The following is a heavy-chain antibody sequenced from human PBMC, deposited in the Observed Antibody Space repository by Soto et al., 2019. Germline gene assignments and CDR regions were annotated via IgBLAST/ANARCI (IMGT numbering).Heavy chain of an antibody. V-gene: IGHV3-21*01. J-gene: IGHJ6*02. CDR3: ARADLRYFDWFDVAYGMDV. D-gene: IGHD3-9*01. CDR2: ISSSSSYI. CDR1: GFTFSSYS. Sequence: GSLRLSCAASGFTFSSYSMNWVRQAPGKGLEWVSSISSSSSYIYYADSVKGRFTISRDNAKNSLYLQMKSLRAEDTAVYYCARADLRYFDWFDVAYGMDVWGQGTTVTVSS.